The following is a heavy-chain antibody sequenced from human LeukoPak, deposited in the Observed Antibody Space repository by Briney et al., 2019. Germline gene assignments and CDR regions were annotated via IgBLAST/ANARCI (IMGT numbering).Heavy chain of an antibody. J-gene: IGHJ6*04. CDR2: INHSGST. V-gene: IGHV4-34*01. CDR1: GGSFSGYY. CDR3: ARGRLARWLVSYYYYGMDV. D-gene: IGHD6-19*01. Sequence: PSETLSLTCAVYGGSFSGYYWSWIRQPPGKRLEWIGEINHSGSTNYNPSLKSRVTISVDTSKNQFSLKLSSVTAADTAVYYCARGRLARWLVSYYYYGMDVWGKGTTVTVSS.